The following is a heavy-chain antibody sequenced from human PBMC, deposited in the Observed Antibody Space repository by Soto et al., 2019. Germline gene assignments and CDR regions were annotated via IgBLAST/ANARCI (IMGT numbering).Heavy chain of an antibody. CDR2: LSFDGTAE. CDR3: ARVATRLQSMEVLEY. Sequence: QVQLVESGGGVFQPGTSLKPSVKAPGLIFRDYLIHWSRQAPGKGLEWLAVLSFDGTAEYYADSTRGRFTISRDIPKSTTYLVINNVRREDTAMYYCARVATRLQSMEVLEYWGQGTLVTVPS. J-gene: IGHJ4*02. V-gene: IGHV3-30*03. D-gene: IGHD2-21*02. CDR1: GLIFRDYL.